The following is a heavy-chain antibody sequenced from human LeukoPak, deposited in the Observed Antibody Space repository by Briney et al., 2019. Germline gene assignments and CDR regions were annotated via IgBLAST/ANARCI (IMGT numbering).Heavy chain of an antibody. CDR3: ARAYDSSGYWPEYFHH. V-gene: IGHV3-53*04. CDR1: GFYFNAYL. CDR2: IYGGGST. D-gene: IGHD3-22*01. J-gene: IGHJ1*01. Sequence: GGSLRLSCVASGFYFNAYLMSWVRQAPGKGLEWVSIIYGGGSTYYADSVNGRFTISRHNSQNTLFLQMNSLRTEDTAVYYCARAYDSSGYWPEYFHHWGQGTLVTVSS.